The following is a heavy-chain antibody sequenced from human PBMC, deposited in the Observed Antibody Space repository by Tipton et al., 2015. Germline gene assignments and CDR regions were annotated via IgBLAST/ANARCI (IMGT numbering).Heavy chain of an antibody. D-gene: IGHD5-24*01. J-gene: IGHJ6*02. CDR3: ARGGSPIIEMAYHHYGLDV. CDR1: GGSFYTYY. CDR2: INHSGTT. V-gene: IGHV4-34*01. Sequence: TLSLTCSLSGGSFYTYYGTWIRQPPGQGLEWIGEINHSGTTNYNPSLRGRFTISLRTSKNQLSIKVDSVTAADTAIYYCARGGSPIIEMAYHHYGLDVWGQGTTVTVSS.